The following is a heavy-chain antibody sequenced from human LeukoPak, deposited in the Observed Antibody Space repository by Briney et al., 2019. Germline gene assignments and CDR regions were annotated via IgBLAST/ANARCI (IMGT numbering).Heavy chain of an antibody. Sequence: PSETLSLTCAVYGGSFSGYYWSWIRQPPGKGLEWIGEINHSGSTNYNPSLKSRVTISVDTSKSQFSLKLSSVTAADTAVYYCARGQPIAARPRWFDPWGQGTLVTVSS. V-gene: IGHV4-34*01. CDR1: GGSFSGYY. CDR3: ARGQPIAARPRWFDP. CDR2: INHSGST. D-gene: IGHD6-6*01. J-gene: IGHJ5*02.